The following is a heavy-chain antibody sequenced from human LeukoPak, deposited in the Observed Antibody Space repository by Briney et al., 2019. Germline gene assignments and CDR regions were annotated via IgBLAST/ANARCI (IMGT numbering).Heavy chain of an antibody. Sequence: KTSETLSLTCTVSGGSISTYYWSWIRQPPGKGLEWIGYIYYSGSTNYNPSLKSRVTISADTSKNQLSLKLNSVTAADTAVYYCARGSVRFGELFVPFDVWGQGTMVTASS. CDR1: GGSISTYY. D-gene: IGHD3-10*01. CDR2: IYYSGST. CDR3: ARGSVRFGELFVPFDV. V-gene: IGHV4-59*12. J-gene: IGHJ3*01.